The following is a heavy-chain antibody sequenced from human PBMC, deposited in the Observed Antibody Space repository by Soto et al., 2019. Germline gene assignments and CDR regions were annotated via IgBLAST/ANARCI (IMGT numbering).Heavy chain of an antibody. CDR1: GGSIGSGSGGYY. CDR2: ISNGGNM. D-gene: IGHD3-10*01. J-gene: IGHJ5*02. Sequence: QLHLQESGPGLVKPSETLSLTCTVSGGSIGSGSGGYYWAWIRQTPGKGLEGIASISNGGNMNCDPSLQSRLTICVDTSKNQFSLRLSSVTAADTALYFCARHKIGGSGSGEPFRSWGQGTLVAVSS. V-gene: IGHV4-39*01. CDR3: ARHKIGGSGSGEPFRS.